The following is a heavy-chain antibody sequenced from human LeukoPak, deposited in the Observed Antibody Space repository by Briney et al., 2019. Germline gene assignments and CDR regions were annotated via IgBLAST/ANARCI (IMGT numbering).Heavy chain of an antibody. J-gene: IGHJ4*02. Sequence: PGGSLRLSCAASAFTYSSYWMHWVRQAPGKGLEWVSRIKGDGSSINYADSVEGRFTISRDNSKNTLYLQMNSLRAEDTGAYYCTRDDVAVAGDDYWGQGTLVTVSS. V-gene: IGHV3-74*01. D-gene: IGHD6-19*01. CDR1: AFTYSSYW. CDR2: IKGDGSSI. CDR3: TRDDVAVAGDDY.